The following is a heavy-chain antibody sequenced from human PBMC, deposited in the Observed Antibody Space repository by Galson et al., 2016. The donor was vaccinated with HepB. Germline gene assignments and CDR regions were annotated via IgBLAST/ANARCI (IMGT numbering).Heavy chain of an antibody. Sequence: SLRLSCASSGVTFRYYAMTWVRRAPGKGLEWVSDISGAGGATHYAAPVKGRFTISRENSRDTLYLQMDRLRAADTAVYYCAKERGWYGGPNYGSWGQGTLVTVSS. CDR2: ISGAGGAT. CDR1: GVTFRYYA. J-gene: IGHJ5*02. V-gene: IGHV3-23*01. D-gene: IGHD2-15*01. CDR3: AKERGWYGGPNYGS.